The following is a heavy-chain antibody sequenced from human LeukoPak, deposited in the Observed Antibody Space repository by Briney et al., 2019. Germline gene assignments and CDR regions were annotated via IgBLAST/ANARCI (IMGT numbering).Heavy chain of an antibody. CDR1: VYSISSNYY. CDR3: ARVYYDFCRSHMTFCNMDV. D-gene: IGHD3-3*01. Sequence: SETLSLTCALFVYSISSNYYWAWIRPPPGRGLEWIGRNHHRGITHFNRSLKSRVCLSLDTSRNRFSMRQTSVTAPDMAVYYCARVYYDFCRSHMTFCNMDVWGKGTTVTVSS. CDR2: NHHRGIT. J-gene: IGHJ6*03. V-gene: IGHV4-38-2*01.